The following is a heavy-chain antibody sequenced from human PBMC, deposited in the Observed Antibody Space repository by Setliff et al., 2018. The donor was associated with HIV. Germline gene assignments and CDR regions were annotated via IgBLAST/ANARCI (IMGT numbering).Heavy chain of an antibody. Sequence: GESLKISCRGSGYTFTNYWIGWVRQMPGRGLEWMGIIYPGDSDTRYSPSFEGQVTMSADKSINTAYLQWNSLKASDTAMYYCARQPTDTSGYNNWFDSWGQGTQVTSPQ. CDR3: ARQPTDTSGYNNWFDS. D-gene: IGHD3-3*01. V-gene: IGHV5-51*01. CDR1: GYTFTNYW. CDR2: IYPGDSDT. J-gene: IGHJ5*01.